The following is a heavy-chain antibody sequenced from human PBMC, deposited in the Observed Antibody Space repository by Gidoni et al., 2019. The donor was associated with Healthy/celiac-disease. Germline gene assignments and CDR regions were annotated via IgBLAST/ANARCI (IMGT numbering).Heavy chain of an antibody. Sequence: EVQLVQSGAEVKKPGESLKISCKGSGYSFTSYWIGWVRQMPGKGLEWMGIIYPGDSDTRYSPSFQGQVTTSADKSISTAYLQWSSLKASDTAMYYCARRIAVAGRGYYFDYWGQGPLVTVSS. CDR3: ARRIAVAGRGYYFDY. J-gene: IGHJ4*02. V-gene: IGHV5-51*01. CDR1: GYSFTSYW. CDR2: IYPGDSDT. D-gene: IGHD6-19*01.